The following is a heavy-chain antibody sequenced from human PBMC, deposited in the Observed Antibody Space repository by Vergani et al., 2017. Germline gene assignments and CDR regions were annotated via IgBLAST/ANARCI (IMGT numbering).Heavy chain of an antibody. CDR2: INHRGST. Sequence: QVQLQQWGAGLLKPSETLSLTCAVYGGSFSGYYWSWIRQPPGKGLEWIGEINHRGSTNYKPSLKSRVTISVDTSKSHFALKLSSVTAADTAVYYWARGRYYDSSGYFGGAFDIWGQGTMVTVSS. V-gene: IGHV4-34*01. D-gene: IGHD3-22*01. J-gene: IGHJ3*02. CDR3: ARGRYYDSSGYFGGAFDI. CDR1: GGSFSGYY.